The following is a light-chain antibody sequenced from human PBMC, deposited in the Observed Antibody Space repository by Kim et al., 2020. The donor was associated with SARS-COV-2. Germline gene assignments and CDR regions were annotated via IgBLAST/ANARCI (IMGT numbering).Light chain of an antibody. J-gene: IGLJ3*02. Sequence: SYELTQPPSVSVSPGQTASITCSGDKLGDKYACWYQQKPGQCPVLVIYQDTIRPSGIPERFSASNSGNTATLTISGTQAMDEADYYCQAWDSSTGGVFGGGTQLTVL. CDR3: QAWDSSTGGV. V-gene: IGLV3-1*01. CDR1: KLGDKY. CDR2: QDT.